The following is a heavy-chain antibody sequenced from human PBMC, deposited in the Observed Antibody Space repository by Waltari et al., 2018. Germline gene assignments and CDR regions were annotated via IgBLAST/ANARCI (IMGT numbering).Heavy chain of an antibody. Sequence: EVQLVESGGGLVQPGGSLRLSCAASGFTFSDHYMDWVRQAPGKGLEWVGRTRNKANSYTTEYAASVKGRFTISRDDSKNSRYLQMNSLRAEDTAVYYCAKDGSATSYYWGQGTLVIVSS. J-gene: IGHJ4*02. CDR2: TRNKANSYTT. D-gene: IGHD5-12*01. V-gene: IGHV3-72*01. CDR1: GFTFSDHY. CDR3: AKDGSATSYY.